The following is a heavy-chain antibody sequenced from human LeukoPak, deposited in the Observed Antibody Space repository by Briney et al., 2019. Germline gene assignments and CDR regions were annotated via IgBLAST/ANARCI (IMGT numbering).Heavy chain of an antibody. J-gene: IGHJ4*02. V-gene: IGHV3-48*03. Sequence: PGGSLRLSCAASGFAFSSYEMNWVRQAPGKGLEWVSYISSSGSTIYYADSVKGRFTISRDNSKNTLYLQMNSLRAEDTAVYYCAKFSGYYAYFDYWGQGTLVTVSS. CDR3: AKFSGYYAYFDY. CDR1: GFAFSSYE. CDR2: ISSSGSTI. D-gene: IGHD3-22*01.